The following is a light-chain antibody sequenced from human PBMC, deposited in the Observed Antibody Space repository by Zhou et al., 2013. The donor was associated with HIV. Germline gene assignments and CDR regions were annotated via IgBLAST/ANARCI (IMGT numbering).Light chain of an antibody. CDR1: QSISSY. CDR3: QQSYSTTT. Sequence: DIQMTQSPSSLSASVGDRVTITCRASQSISSYLNWYQQKPGKAPKLLIYAASSLQSGVPSRFSGSGSGTDFTLTISSLQPEDFATYYCQQSYSTTTFGGGTKVE. V-gene: IGKV1-39*01. CDR2: AAS. J-gene: IGKJ4*01.